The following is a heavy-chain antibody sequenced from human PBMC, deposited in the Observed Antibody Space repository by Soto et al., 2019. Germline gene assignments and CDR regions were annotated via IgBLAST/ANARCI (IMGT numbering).Heavy chain of an antibody. CDR3: ARHYAFDI. Sequence: GESLKISCKGSGYSFSNNWIGWVRQMPGKGLEWMGIIYPGDSDTRYTPSFQGQVTFSADKSISTAYLQWSSLKASDTAMYYCARHYAFDIWGQGTMVTV. V-gene: IGHV5-51*01. CDR2: IYPGDSDT. J-gene: IGHJ3*02. CDR1: GYSFSNNW.